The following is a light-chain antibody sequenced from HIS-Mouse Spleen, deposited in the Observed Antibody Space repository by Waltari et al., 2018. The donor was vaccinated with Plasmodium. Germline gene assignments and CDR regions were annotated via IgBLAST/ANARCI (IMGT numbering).Light chain of an antibody. CDR3: QQYNNWSFT. CDR2: GAS. Sequence: EIVMTQSPATLSVSQGERATLSCKASQSVSSNLAWYQQKPGQAPRLLIYGASTRATGILARFSGSGSGTEFTLTISSLQSEDFAVYYCQQYNNWSFTFGPGTKVDIK. CDR1: QSVSSN. J-gene: IGKJ3*01. V-gene: IGKV3-15*01.